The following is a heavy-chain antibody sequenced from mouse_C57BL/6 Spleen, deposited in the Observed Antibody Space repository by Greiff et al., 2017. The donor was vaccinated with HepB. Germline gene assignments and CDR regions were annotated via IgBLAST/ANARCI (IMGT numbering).Heavy chain of an antibody. CDR1: GYTFTDYY. CDR3: ASENYYGSSYTWFAY. D-gene: IGHD1-1*01. V-gene: IGHV1-26*01. CDR2: INPNNGGT. Sequence: VQLQQSGPELVKPGASVKISCKASGYTFTDYYMNWVKQSHGKSLEWIGDINPNNGGTSYNQKFKGKATLTVDKSSSTAYMELRSLTSEDSGVYYCASENYYGSSYTWFAYWGQGTLVTVSA. J-gene: IGHJ3*01.